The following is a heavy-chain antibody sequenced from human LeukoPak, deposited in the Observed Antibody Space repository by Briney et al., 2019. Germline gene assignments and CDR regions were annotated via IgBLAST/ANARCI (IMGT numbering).Heavy chain of an antibody. CDR3: ARGDIVVVPAATALFDYLDY. V-gene: IGHV4-39*07. CDR2: INHSGST. Sequence: SETLSLTCNVSGVPVGSRSYYWDWIRQPPGKGLEWIGEINHSGSTNYNPSLKSRVTISVDTSKNQFSLKLSSVTAADTAVYYCARGDIVVVPAATALFDYLDYWGQGTLVTVSS. D-gene: IGHD2-2*01. CDR1: GVPVGSRSYY. J-gene: IGHJ4*02.